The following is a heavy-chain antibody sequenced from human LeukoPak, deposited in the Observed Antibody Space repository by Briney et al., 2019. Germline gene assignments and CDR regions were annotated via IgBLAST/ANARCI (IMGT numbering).Heavy chain of an antibody. CDR1: GGSISGYY. V-gene: IGHV4-59*08. D-gene: IGHD6-19*01. CDR2: INYSGST. Sequence: SETLSLTCTVSGGSISGYYWSWIRQPPGKGLEWIGYINYSGSTYYNPSLKSRVTTSVDTSVNQFSLRLSSVTAADTAVYYCARPHSSGWYRAFDIWGQGTMVTASS. J-gene: IGHJ3*02. CDR3: ARPHSSGWYRAFDI.